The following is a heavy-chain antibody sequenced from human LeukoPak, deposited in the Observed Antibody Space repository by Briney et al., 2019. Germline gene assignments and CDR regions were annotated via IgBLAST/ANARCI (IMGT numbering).Heavy chain of an antibody. D-gene: IGHD5-12*01. V-gene: IGHV4-34*01. CDR2: MNHSGRT. CDR1: GGSFSGYY. J-gene: IGHJ4*02. CDR3: ARVGYRSY. Sequence: SETLSLTCAVYGGSFSGYYWSWIRQPPGMGLEWIGEMNHSGRTNYNPSLKSRVTISVDTSKNQFSLKLSSVTAADTAVYYCARVGYRSYWGQGTLVTVSS.